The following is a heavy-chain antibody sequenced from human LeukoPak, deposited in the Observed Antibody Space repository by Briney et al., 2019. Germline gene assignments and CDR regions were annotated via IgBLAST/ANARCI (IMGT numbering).Heavy chain of an antibody. J-gene: IGHJ6*02. CDR1: GYSISSGYY. CDR2: FSHSGST. Sequence: PSETLSLTCAVSGYSISSGYYWGWIRQPPGKGLEWIGSFSHSGSTYYNPSLKSRLTISVDTSKNQFSLNLSSVTAADTAVYYCARAGGYCSSTSCYGYSYGMDVWGQGTTVTVSS. CDR3: ARAGGYCSSTSCYGYSYGMDV. D-gene: IGHD2-2*03. V-gene: IGHV4-38-2*01.